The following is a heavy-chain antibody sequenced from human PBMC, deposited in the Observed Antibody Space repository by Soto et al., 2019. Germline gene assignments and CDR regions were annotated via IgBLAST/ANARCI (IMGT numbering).Heavy chain of an antibody. D-gene: IGHD3-16*01. CDR1: GYSFTNND. J-gene: IGHJ5*02. V-gene: IGHV1-8*01. CDR3: ARMATFGSLNWFDP. Sequence: QVQLVQSGAEVREPGASVKVSCKASGYSFTNNDVTWVRQATGQGLEWTGWMNPGSGDTGYAQKFQGRGTMTRDISIATAYMELSSLRSDATAIYYCARMATFGSLNWFDPWGQGTLVTVSS. CDR2: MNPGSGDT.